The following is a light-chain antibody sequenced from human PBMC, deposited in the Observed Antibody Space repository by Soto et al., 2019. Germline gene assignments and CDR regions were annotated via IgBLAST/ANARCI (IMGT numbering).Light chain of an antibody. J-gene: IGKJ2*01. V-gene: IGKV3-15*01. Sequence: IVMTQSPAPLSLSPGERAALSCRASQSINSELAWYQQKPGQPPRLLIYGASTRATGVPARFTGSESGSEFTLTISGLQSEDFAVYYCQQGHNWPLTFGQGTRLEI. CDR3: QQGHNWPLT. CDR1: QSINSE. CDR2: GAS.